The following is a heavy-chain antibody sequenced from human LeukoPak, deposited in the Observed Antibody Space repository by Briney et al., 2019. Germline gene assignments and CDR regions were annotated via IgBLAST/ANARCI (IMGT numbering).Heavy chain of an antibody. D-gene: IGHD5-24*01. CDR2: IWYDGGNK. CDR1: GFTFSDYG. Sequence: PGGSLRLSCAAPGFTFSDYGMHWVRQAPGKGLEWVTIIWYDGGNKYYADSVKGRFTISRDNSKSTVYLHMNNLRAEDSAVYYCAKDGGGLGYNYSLDHWGQGTLVTVSS. CDR3: AKDGGGLGYNYSLDH. J-gene: IGHJ4*02. V-gene: IGHV3-33*06.